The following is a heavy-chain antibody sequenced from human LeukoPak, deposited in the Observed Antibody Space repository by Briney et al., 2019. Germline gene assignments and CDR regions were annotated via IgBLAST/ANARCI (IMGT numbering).Heavy chain of an antibody. CDR3: ATTPYCSSTSCYRAFYFDY. CDR1: GFTFSSYS. J-gene: IGHJ4*02. D-gene: IGHD2-2*02. Sequence: GGSLRLSCAASGFTFSSYSMNWVRQAPGKGLEWVSSISSSSSYIYYADSVKGRFTISRDNAKSSLYLQMSSLRAEDTAVYYCATTPYCSSTSCYRAFYFDYWGQGTLVTVSS. CDR2: ISSSSSYI. V-gene: IGHV3-21*01.